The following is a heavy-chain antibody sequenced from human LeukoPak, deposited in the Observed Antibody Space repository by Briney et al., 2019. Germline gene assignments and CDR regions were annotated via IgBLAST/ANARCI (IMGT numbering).Heavy chain of an antibody. D-gene: IGHD4-17*01. V-gene: IGHV3-15*01. CDR1: GFTFSNAW. Sequence: GGSLRLSCAASGFTFSNAWMSWVRQAPGKGLEWVGRIKSKTDGGTSDYAAPVKGRFTISRDDSKNTLYLQMNSLKTEDTAVYYCTTEGTVTTPFDYWGQGTLVTVSS. J-gene: IGHJ4*02. CDR3: TTEGTVTTPFDY. CDR2: IKSKTDGGTS.